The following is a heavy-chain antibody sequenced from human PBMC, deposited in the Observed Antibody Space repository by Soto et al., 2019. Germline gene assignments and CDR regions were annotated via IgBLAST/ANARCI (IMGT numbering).Heavy chain of an antibody. Sequence: SETLSLTCTVSGDSIISSDFYWGWVRQPPGKGLEWIGSIFYLGSSYYNPSLKSRVTMSVDTSKNQFSLRLRSVTAADTALYFCARHSLALPKNNWCDPWGQGIMVTVSS. CDR1: GDSIISSDFY. D-gene: IGHD3-3*02. CDR3: ARHSLALPKNNWCDP. V-gene: IGHV4-39*01. J-gene: IGHJ5*02. CDR2: IFYLGSS.